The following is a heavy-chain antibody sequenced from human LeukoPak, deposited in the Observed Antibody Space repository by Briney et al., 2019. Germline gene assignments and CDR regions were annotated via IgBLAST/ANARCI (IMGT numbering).Heavy chain of an antibody. CDR2: IYYSGST. Sequence: SETLSLTCTVSGGSISSDYWSWSRQPPGKGLEWGGDIYYSGSTNYNPSLKSRVTISVHTSKNHFSLKLSPVPAADTAVYYCARLGSSGWNAYYFDYWGQGPLLTLSS. CDR1: GGSISSDY. D-gene: IGHD6-19*01. V-gene: IGHV4-59*08. CDR3: ARLGSSGWNAYYFDY. J-gene: IGHJ4*02.